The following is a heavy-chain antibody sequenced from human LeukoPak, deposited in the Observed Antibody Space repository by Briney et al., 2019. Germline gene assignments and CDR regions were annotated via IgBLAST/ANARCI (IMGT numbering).Heavy chain of an antibody. V-gene: IGHV4-59*12. D-gene: IGHD6-19*01. CDR3: ARVVSGGWPDY. Sequence: SETLSLTCTVSGGSISSYYWSWIRQPPGKGLEWIGYIYYSGSTNYNPSLKSRVTISVDTSKNQFSLKLSSVTAADTAVYYCARVVSGGWPDYWGQGTLVTVSS. CDR2: IYYSGST. CDR1: GGSISSYY. J-gene: IGHJ4*02.